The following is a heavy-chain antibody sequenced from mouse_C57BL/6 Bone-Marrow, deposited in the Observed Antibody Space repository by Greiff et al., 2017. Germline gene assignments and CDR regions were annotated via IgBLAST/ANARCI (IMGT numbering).Heavy chain of an antibody. D-gene: IGHD3-3*01. CDR1: GYTFTSYD. V-gene: IGHV1-85*01. CDR2: FYPRDGST. J-gene: IGHJ4*01. Sequence: VQLQQSGPELVKPGASVRLSCKASGYTFTSYDINWVKRRPGQGLEWIGWFYPRDGSTKYNEKFKGKATLTVDTSSSTAYMELHSLTSEDSAVYFCARAGTGYAMDYWGQGTSVTVSS. CDR3: ARAGTGYAMDY.